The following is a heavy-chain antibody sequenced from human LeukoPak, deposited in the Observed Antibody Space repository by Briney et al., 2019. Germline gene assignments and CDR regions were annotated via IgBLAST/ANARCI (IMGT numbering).Heavy chain of an antibody. V-gene: IGHV3-66*01. CDR3: ARGGTAAAKYFKH. CDR1: GFTFDDYG. J-gene: IGHJ1*01. CDR2: LYSGGIT. Sequence: GGSLRLSCAASGFTFDDYGMSWVRQAPGKGLEWVSVLYSGGITYYADSVKGRFTISSDNSMNTLYLQMNSLRVEDTAVYYCARGGTAAAKYFKHWGQGTLVTVSS. D-gene: IGHD6-13*01.